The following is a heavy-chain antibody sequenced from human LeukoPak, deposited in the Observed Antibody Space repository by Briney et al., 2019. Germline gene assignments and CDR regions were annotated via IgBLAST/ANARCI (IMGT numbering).Heavy chain of an antibody. CDR1: GESISANY. CDR2: IYTIGRT. CDR3: ARAGLLMYSMDNYFDP. D-gene: IGHD2-8*01. J-gene: IGHJ5*02. Sequence: PSETLSLTCTVSGESISANYWSWIRQPAGKGLEWIGRIYTIGRTNYNPSLKSRVTMSLDMSKNQFSLKLTSVTAADTAVYYCARAGLLMYSMDNYFDPWGQGTLVTVSS. V-gene: IGHV4-4*07.